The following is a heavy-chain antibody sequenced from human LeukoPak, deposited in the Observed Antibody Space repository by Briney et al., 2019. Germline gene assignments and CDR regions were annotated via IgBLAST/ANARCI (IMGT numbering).Heavy chain of an antibody. V-gene: IGHV3-30*18. CDR1: GVTFSSYG. Sequence: PGGCLRLSCAASGVTFSSYGMHWVRQAPGKGLERGSVISYDGSNKYYADSVKGRFTISRDNSKNTLYLQMNSLRAEDTAVYYCAKDGSMTRYYYYGMDVWGQGTTVTVSS. J-gene: IGHJ6*02. CDR2: ISYDGSNK. CDR3: AKDGSMTRYYYYGMDV. D-gene: IGHD2/OR15-2a*01.